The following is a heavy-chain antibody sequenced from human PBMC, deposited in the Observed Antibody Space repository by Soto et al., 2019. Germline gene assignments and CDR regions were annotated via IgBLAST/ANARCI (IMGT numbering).Heavy chain of an antibody. CDR2: IYYSGST. Sequence: PSETLSLTCTFSGCSISSYYWSWIRQPPGKGLEWIGYIYYSGSTNYNPSLKSRVTISVDTSKNQFSLKLSSVTAADTAVYYCARAPRGNYGYPSSFDYWGQGTLVTVSS. D-gene: IGHD3-10*01. V-gene: IGHV4-59*01. CDR3: ARAPRGNYGYPSSFDY. J-gene: IGHJ4*02. CDR1: GCSISSYY.